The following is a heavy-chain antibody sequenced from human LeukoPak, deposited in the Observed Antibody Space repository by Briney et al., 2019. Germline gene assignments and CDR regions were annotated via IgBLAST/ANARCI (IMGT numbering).Heavy chain of an antibody. J-gene: IGHJ6*02. V-gene: IGHV3-53*01. CDR2: IYSGGST. CDR3: ARDQAYYGMDV. CDR1: GFTVSSNY. Sequence: GGSLRLSCAASGFTVSSNYVSWVRQAPGKGLEWVSVIYSGGSTYYADSVKGRFTISRDNSKNTLYLQMNSLRAEDTAVYYCARDQAYYGMDVWGQGTTVTVSS.